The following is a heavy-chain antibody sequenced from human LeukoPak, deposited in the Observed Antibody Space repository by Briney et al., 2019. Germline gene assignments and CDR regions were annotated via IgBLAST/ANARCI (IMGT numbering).Heavy chain of an antibody. Sequence: GGSLRLSCAASGFTFSNYGMHWVRQAPGKGLEWVAAISHDGSNKYYADSVKGRFTISRDNSKNTLYLQMNSLRAEDTAVYYCARDGRAYCGGDCYHAFDYWGQGTLVTVSS. J-gene: IGHJ4*02. CDR1: GFTFSNYG. CDR3: ARDGRAYCGGDCYHAFDY. D-gene: IGHD2-21*02. V-gene: IGHV3-30*03. CDR2: ISHDGSNK.